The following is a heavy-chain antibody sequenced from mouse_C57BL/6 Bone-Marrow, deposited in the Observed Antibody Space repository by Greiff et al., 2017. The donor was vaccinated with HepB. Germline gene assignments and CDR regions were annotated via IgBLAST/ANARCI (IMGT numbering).Heavy chain of an antibody. CDR1: GFSFTSYG. Sequence: QVQLQQSGPGLVQPSQSLSITCTVSGFSFTSYGVHWVRQSPGKGLEWLGVIWSGGSTDYNAAFISRLSISKDNSKSQVFFKMNSLQADDTAIYYCARNNDYDWFAYWGQGTLVTVSA. CDR2: IWSGGST. CDR3: ARNNDYDWFAY. D-gene: IGHD2-4*01. J-gene: IGHJ3*01. V-gene: IGHV2-2*01.